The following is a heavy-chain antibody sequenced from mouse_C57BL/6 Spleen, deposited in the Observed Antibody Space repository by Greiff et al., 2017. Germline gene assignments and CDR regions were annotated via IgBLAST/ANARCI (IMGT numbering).Heavy chain of an antibody. CDR2: ISYDGSN. J-gene: IGHJ4*01. V-gene: IGHV3-6*01. CDR1: GYSITSGYY. Sequence: EVHLVESGPGLVKPSQSLSLTCSVTGYSITSGYYWNWIRQFPGNKLEWMGYISYDGSNNYNPSLKNRISITRDTSKNQFFLKLNSVTTEDTATYYCARDWTSYAMDYWGQGTSVTVSS. CDR3: ARDWTSYAMDY.